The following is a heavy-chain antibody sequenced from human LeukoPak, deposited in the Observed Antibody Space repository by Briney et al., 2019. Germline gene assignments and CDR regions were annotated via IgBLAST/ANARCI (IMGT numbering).Heavy chain of an antibody. CDR3: ARGLAFGVFDY. CDR1: GFTFSSYS. V-gene: IGHV3-21*01. Sequence: GGSLRLSCAASGFTFSSYSMNWVRQAPGKGLEWVSSISSSSSYIYYADSVKGRFTIFRDNAKNSLYLQMNSLRAEDTAVYYCARGLAFGVFDYWGQGTLVTVSS. CDR2: ISSSSSYI. D-gene: IGHD3-16*01. J-gene: IGHJ4*02.